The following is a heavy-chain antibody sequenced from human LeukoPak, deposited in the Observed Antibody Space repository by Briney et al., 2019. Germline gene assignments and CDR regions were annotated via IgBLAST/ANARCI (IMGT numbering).Heavy chain of an antibody. J-gene: IGHJ6*02. CDR1: GGTFSSYA. CDR3: ARAPSSGLDYYGMDV. V-gene: IGHV1-69*04. D-gene: IGHD3-22*01. Sequence: ASVKASCKASGGTFSSYAISWVRQAPGQGLEWMGRIIPILGIANYAQKFQGRVTITADKSTSTAYMELSSLRSEDTAVYYCARAPSSGLDYYGMDVWGQGTTVTVSS. CDR2: IIPILGIA.